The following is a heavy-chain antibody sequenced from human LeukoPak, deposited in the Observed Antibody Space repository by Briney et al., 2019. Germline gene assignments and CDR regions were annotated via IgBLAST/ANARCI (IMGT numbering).Heavy chain of an antibody. J-gene: IGHJ4*02. V-gene: IGHV3-7*03. CDR1: GFTFSNYW. CDR3: ARVQRELMWYYFDY. CDR2: IKQDGSER. Sequence: GSLRLSCTASGFTFSNYWMAWVRQAPGKGLEWVANIKQDGSERYYVDSVKGQFTISRDNAKNLLDLQMSSLRPEDTALYYCARVQRELMWYYFDYWGQGTLVTVSS. D-gene: IGHD1-1*01.